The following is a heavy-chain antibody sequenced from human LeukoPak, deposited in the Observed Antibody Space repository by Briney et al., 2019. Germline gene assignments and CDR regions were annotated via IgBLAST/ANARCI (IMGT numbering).Heavy chain of an antibody. Sequence: SVKVSCKASGGTFSSYAISWVRQAPGQGLEWMGGIIPIFGTANYAQKFQGRVTMTRDTSTSTVYMELSSLRSEDTAVYYCARASSISKIKRAGTINCFDPWGQGTLVTVSS. D-gene: IGHD1-14*01. CDR3: ARASSISKIKRAGTINCFDP. V-gene: IGHV1-69*05. CDR2: IIPIFGTA. CDR1: GGTFSSYA. J-gene: IGHJ5*02.